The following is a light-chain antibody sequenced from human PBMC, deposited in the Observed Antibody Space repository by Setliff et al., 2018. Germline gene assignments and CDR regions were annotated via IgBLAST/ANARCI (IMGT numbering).Light chain of an antibody. CDR2: EVN. J-gene: IGLJ1*01. CDR1: SSDVGNYDF. CDR3: NSYSSSSAPHFV. Sequence: QSALTQPPSASGSPGQSVTVSCTGTSSDVGNYDFVSWYQQRPGKAPKLLIYEVNKRPSGVPDRFSGSKSGNTASLTVSGLQADDEADYYCNSYSSSSAPHFVFGTGTKVTVL. V-gene: IGLV2-8*01.